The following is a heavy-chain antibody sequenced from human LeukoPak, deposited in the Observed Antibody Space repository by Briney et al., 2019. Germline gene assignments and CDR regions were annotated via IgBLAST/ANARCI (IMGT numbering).Heavy chain of an antibody. CDR2: ISGSGGGT. D-gene: IGHD2/OR15-2a*01. CDR3: APLSSPWDY. Sequence: GGSLRLSCAASGFTFSSYAMSWVRQAPGKGLEWVSVISGSGGGTYSADSVKGRFTISRDNSKNTLYLQMSSLRAEDTAVYYCAPLSSPWDYWGQGTLVTVSS. V-gene: IGHV3-23*01. CDR1: GFTFSSYA. J-gene: IGHJ4*02.